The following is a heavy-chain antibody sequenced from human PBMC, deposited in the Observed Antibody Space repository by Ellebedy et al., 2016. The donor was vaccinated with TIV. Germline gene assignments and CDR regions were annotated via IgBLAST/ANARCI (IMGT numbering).Heavy chain of an antibody. D-gene: IGHD3-3*01. CDR2: IYHSGST. CDR3: ARILRRHYGMDV. CDR1: GGSISSYY. V-gene: IGHV4-59*01. J-gene: IGHJ6*04. Sequence: GSLRLSCTVSGGSISSYYWSWIRQPPGMGLEWIGYIYHSGSTNYNPSLKSRVTISVDTSKNQFSLKLSSVTAADTAVYYCARILRRHYGMDVWGKGTTVTVSS.